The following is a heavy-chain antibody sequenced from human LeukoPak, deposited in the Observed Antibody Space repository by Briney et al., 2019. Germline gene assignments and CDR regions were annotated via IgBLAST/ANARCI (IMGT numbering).Heavy chain of an antibody. CDR3: ARDRDGSGSYYTQYWYFDL. J-gene: IGHJ2*01. V-gene: IGHV4-4*07. Sequence: SETLSLTCTVSGGSISSYYWSWIRQPAGKGLEWIERMYTSGSTNYNPSLKSRVTMSVDTSKNQFSLKLSSVTAADTAVYYCARDRDGSGSYYTQYWYFDLWGRGTLVTVSS. D-gene: IGHD3-10*01. CDR2: MYTSGST. CDR1: GGSISSYY.